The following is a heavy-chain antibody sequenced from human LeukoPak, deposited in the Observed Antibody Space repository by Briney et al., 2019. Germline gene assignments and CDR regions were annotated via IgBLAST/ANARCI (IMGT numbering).Heavy chain of an antibody. V-gene: IGHV1-69*13. J-gene: IGHJ4*02. CDR1: GGTFSSYA. Sequence: GASVKVSCKPSGGTFSSYAINWVRQAPGQGREWMGGIIPIFETANYAQKFQGRVTITADESTRTAYMELSSLRSEDTAVYYCTRGLRSHWDRIAAAGVFDYWGQGTLVTVSS. CDR3: TRGLRSHWDRIAAAGVFDY. CDR2: IIPIFETA. D-gene: IGHD6-13*01.